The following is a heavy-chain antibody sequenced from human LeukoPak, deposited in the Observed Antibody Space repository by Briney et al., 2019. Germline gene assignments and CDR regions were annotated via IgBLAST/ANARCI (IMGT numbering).Heavy chain of an antibody. V-gene: IGHV1-69*05. CDR1: GGTFSSYA. D-gene: IGHD5-18*01. CDR3: ARGPVDTAMEPLPWYYYYMDV. Sequence: ASVKVSCKASGGTFSSYAISWVRQAPGQGLEWMGGIIPIFGTANYAQKFQGRVTITTDESTSTAYMELSSLRSEDTAVYYCARGPVDTAMEPLPWYYYYMDVWGKGTTVTVSS. J-gene: IGHJ6*03. CDR2: IIPIFGTA.